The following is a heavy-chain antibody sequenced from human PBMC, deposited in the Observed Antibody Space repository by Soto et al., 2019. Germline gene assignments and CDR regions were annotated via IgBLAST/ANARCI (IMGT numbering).Heavy chain of an antibody. CDR1: GYSFIDYY. D-gene: IGHD3-9*01. J-gene: IGHJ4*02. CDR2: ISPKSGGT. V-gene: IGHV1-2*02. Sequence: ASVQVSCKACGYSFIDYYIHWVGQAPGQGFEWMGRISPKSGGTNYAQKFEGRVTMTWDTSLNTAYMELSSLISDDTAVYYCARPPGYISDWYYFDLWGQGTLVTVSS. CDR3: ARPPGYISDWYYFDL.